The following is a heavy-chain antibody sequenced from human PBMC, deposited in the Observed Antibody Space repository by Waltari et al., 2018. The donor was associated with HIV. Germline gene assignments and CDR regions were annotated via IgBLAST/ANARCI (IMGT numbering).Heavy chain of an antibody. Sequence: QVQLVQSGAEVKKPGASVKIPCKASGYTFTGYYMLWVRQAPGQGLEWMGWINPDNGGTKYAQKFQGRVTMTRDTSISTAYMELSRLRSDDTAVYYCARDICNGGSCYSYYFDYWGQGTLVTVSS. CDR2: INPDNGGT. CDR3: ARDICNGGSCYSYYFDY. D-gene: IGHD2-15*01. J-gene: IGHJ4*02. CDR1: GYTFTGYY. V-gene: IGHV1-2*02.